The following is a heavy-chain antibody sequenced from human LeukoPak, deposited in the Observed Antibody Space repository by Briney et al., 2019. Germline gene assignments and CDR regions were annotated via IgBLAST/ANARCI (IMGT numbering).Heavy chain of an antibody. J-gene: IGHJ4*02. Sequence: PLETLSLTCTVSGGSISSSSYYWGWIRQPPGKGLEWIGSIFYAGTTYYNPSLKSRVTISVDTSKNQFSLKLSSVTAADTAVYYCARQGGSVLHYSDYWGQGTLVTVSS. D-gene: IGHD5-12*01. CDR1: GGSISSSSYY. CDR2: IFYAGTT. CDR3: ARQGGSVLHYSDY. V-gene: IGHV4-39*01.